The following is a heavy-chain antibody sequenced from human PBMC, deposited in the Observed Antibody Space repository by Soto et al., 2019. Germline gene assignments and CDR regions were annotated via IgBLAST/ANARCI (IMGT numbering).Heavy chain of an antibody. CDR3: ARDIQEQWLGYWFDP. CDR2: IIPIFGTA. V-gene: IGHV1-69*05. J-gene: IGHJ5*02. Sequence: SFKGSSCTFSSYAISWVRHAQRKGLEWMGGIIPIFGTANYAQKLQGRVTMTTDTSTSTAYMELRSLRSDDTAVYYCARDIQEQWLGYWFDPWGQGTLVTVSS. D-gene: IGHD6-19*01. CDR1: SCTFSSYA.